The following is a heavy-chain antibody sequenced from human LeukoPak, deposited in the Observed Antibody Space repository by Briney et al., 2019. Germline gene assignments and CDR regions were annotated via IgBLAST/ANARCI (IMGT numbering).Heavy chain of an antibody. Sequence: GGSLRLFCVTSGFTFSSYWMHWVRQAPGKGLVWVSRINSDGSTTTYADSVRGRFTISRDNAKHTLYLQMNSLRAEDTAVYYCERGGFDTIGFDYWGQGTLVTVSS. CDR1: GFTFSSYW. CDR2: INSDGSTT. CDR3: ERGGFDTIGFDY. V-gene: IGHV3-74*01. D-gene: IGHD3-10*01. J-gene: IGHJ4*02.